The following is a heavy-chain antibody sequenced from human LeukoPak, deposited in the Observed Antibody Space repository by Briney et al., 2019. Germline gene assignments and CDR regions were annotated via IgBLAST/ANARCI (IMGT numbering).Heavy chain of an antibody. J-gene: IGHJ4*02. CDR1: GFTFSGSA. CDR3: AKGGGLVVGPHFYFDY. V-gene: IGHV3-73*01. D-gene: IGHD3-22*01. Sequence: SGGSLRLSCAASGFTFSGSAMHWVRQASGKGLEWVGRIRSKANSYATAYAASVKGRFTISRDNSKSTLYLQMNSLRAEDTAVYYCAKGGGLVVGPHFYFDYWGQGTLVTVSS. CDR2: IRSKANSYAT.